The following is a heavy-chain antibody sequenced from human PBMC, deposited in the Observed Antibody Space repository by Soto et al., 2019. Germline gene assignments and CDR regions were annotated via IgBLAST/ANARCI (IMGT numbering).Heavy chain of an antibody. Sequence: GGSLRLSCAASGFTFSSYGMHWVRQAPGKGLEWVAVIWYDGSNKYYADSVKGRFTISRDNSKNTLYLQMNSLRAEDTAVYYCARDWRYYDKSSGMDVWGQETPVTVYS. CDR3: ARDWRYYDKSSGMDV. D-gene: IGHD3-22*01. V-gene: IGHV3-33*01. CDR2: IWYDGSNK. CDR1: GFTFSSYG. J-gene: IGHJ6*02.